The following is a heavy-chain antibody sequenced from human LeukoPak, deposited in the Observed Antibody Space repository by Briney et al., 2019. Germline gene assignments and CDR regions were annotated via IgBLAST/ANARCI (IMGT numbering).Heavy chain of an antibody. CDR2: IYTRGSA. CDR1: GGSISSSSYY. V-gene: IGHV4-61*02. J-gene: IGHJ4*02. D-gene: IGHD3-10*01. Sequence: PSETLSLTCTVSGGSISSSSYYWSWIRQPAGKGLEWIGRIYTRGSANYNPSLKNRVIISVDTSKNQLSLKLSSVTAADTAVYYCARDRGSGSYYPFGYWGQGTLVTVSS. CDR3: ARDRGSGSYYPFGY.